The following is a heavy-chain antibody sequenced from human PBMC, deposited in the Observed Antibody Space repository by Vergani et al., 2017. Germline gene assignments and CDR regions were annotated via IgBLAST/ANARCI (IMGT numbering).Heavy chain of an antibody. CDR1: GASISSGGYS. J-gene: IGHJ6*03. CDR3: ARAPNHSGYYYMDV. CDR2: IYHSGST. V-gene: IGHV4-30-2*01. D-gene: IGHD1-26*01. Sequence: QLQLQESGPGLVKPSATLSLTCSVSGASISSGGYSWSWIRQPPGKGLEWIGYIYHSGSTYYNPSLKSRVTISVDRSKNQFSLKLSSVTAADTAVYYCARAPNHSGYYYMDVWGKGTTVTVSS.